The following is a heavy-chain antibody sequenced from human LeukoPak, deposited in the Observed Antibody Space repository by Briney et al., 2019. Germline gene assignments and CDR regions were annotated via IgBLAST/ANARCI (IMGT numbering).Heavy chain of an antibody. Sequence: ASVKVSCKASGYNFTGHYMHWVRQAPGQWLEWMGWINPNTGGTNYAQKFQSRVTITRDTAISTVYMELSRLRYDDTGVYYCARDSDLSYWGQGAQVAVSS. CDR2: INPNTGGT. D-gene: IGHD1-26*01. CDR3: ARDSDLSY. V-gene: IGHV1-2*02. J-gene: IGHJ4*02. CDR1: GYNFTGHY.